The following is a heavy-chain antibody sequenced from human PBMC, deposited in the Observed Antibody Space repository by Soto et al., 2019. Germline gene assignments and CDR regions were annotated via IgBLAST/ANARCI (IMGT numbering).Heavy chain of an antibody. CDR3: ARDLTSIAVAGTRFNYYYGMDV. CDR1: GDSVSSNSAA. D-gene: IGHD6-19*01. V-gene: IGHV6-1*01. Sequence: SQTLSLTCVISGDSVSSNSAAWNWFRQSPSRGLEWLGRTYYRSKWYNDYAVSVKSRITINPDTSKNQFSLQLNSVTPEDTAVYYCARDLTSIAVAGTRFNYYYGMDVWGHGTTVTVSS. CDR2: TYYRSKWYN. J-gene: IGHJ6*02.